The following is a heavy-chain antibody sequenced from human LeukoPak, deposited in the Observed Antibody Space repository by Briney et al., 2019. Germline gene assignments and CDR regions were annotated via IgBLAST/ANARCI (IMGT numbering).Heavy chain of an antibody. Sequence: GASVKVSCKASGGTFSSYAISWVRQAPGQGLEWMGGIIPIFGTANYAQKFQGRVTITADKSTSTAYMELRSLRSDDTAVYYCARDVSNVGATSFDIWGQGTMVTVSS. D-gene: IGHD1-26*01. V-gene: IGHV1-69*06. CDR2: IIPIFGTA. CDR1: GGTFSSYA. J-gene: IGHJ3*02. CDR3: ARDVSNVGATSFDI.